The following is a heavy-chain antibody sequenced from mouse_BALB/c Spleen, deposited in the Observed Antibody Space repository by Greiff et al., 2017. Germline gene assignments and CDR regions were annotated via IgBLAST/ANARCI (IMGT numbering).Heavy chain of an antibody. Sequence: DVQLQESGTVLARPGASVKMSCKASGYSFTSYWMHWVKQRPGQGLEWIGAIYPGNSDTSYNQKFKGKAKLTAVTSASTAYMELSSLTNEDSAVYYCTRSPYGSSYGFAYWGQGTLVTVSA. CDR1: GYSFTSYW. CDR2: IYPGNSDT. CDR3: TRSPYGSSYGFAY. V-gene: IGHV1-5*01. D-gene: IGHD1-1*01. J-gene: IGHJ3*01.